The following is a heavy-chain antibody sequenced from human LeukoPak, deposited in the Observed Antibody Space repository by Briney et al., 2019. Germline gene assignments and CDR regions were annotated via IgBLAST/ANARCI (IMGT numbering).Heavy chain of an antibody. CDR1: AYAFTNYD. CDR3: ARDKQWLVGSAYYYYYMDV. Sequence: GASVKVSCKASAYAFTNYDINWVRQATGQGLEWMGWMNPNTGNTGYAQKFQGRVTITRNISISTAYMELSSLRSDDTAVYYCARDKQWLVGSAYYYYYMDVWGKGTTVTVSS. D-gene: IGHD6-19*01. CDR2: MNPNTGNT. J-gene: IGHJ6*03. V-gene: IGHV1-8*03.